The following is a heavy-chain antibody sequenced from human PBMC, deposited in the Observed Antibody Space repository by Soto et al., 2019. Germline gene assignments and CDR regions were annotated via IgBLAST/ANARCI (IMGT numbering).Heavy chain of an antibody. CDR3: AKDGARAPSPPYYYYYYGMDV. Sequence: GGSLRLSCAASGFTFSSYAMSWVRQAPGKGLEWLSAISGSGGSTYYADSVKGRFTISRDNSKNTLYLQMNSLRAEDTAVYYCAKDGARAPSPPYYYYYYGMDVWGQGTTVSVSS. V-gene: IGHV3-23*01. J-gene: IGHJ6*02. D-gene: IGHD6-6*01. CDR2: ISGSGGST. CDR1: GFTFSSYA.